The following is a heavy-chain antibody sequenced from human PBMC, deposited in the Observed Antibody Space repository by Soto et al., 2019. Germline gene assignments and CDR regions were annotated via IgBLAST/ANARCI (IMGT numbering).Heavy chain of an antibody. D-gene: IGHD2-15*01. CDR1: GFTFSSYS. J-gene: IGHJ4*02. CDR3: GREGSTVVPRARTLDY. Sequence: EVQLVESGGGLVQPGGSLRLSCAASGFTFSSYSMNWVRQAPGKGLEWVSYISSSSSTIYYADSVKGRFTISRGHAESSLCVQGKGVRAEDRAVDYCGREGSTVVPRARTLDYWGQGSVVTVAS. CDR2: ISSSSSTI. V-gene: IGHV3-48*01.